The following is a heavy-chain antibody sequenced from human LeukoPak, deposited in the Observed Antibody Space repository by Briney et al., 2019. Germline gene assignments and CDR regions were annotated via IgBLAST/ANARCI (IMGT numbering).Heavy chain of an antibody. V-gene: IGHV3-21*01. CDR2: ISSRSSYI. CDR3: ARVSAAGSGFLDL. CDR1: GFTFSNYS. Sequence: GGSLRLSCAASGFTFSNYSMNWVRQAPGKGLEWVSSISSRSSYIYYADSVKGRFSISRDNAKNSLYLQMNSLRVEDTAVYYCARVSAAGSGFLDLWGRGTLVLVSA. J-gene: IGHJ2*01. D-gene: IGHD6-13*01.